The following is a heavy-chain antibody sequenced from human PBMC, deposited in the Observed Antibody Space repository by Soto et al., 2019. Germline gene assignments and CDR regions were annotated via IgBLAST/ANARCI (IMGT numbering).Heavy chain of an antibody. V-gene: IGHV4-4*02. J-gene: IGHJ6*02. CDR1: VGSISSNKW. CDR3: ARDDHIVIVPTSLGAMAV. CDR2: IYHSGST. Sequence: PSETLSLTCAVYVGSISSNKWWSWVRQPPWKGLEWIGEIYHSGSTNYNPSLKSRVTISVYKSKNQFSLKLTSGTAADSAVYYCARDDHIVIVPTSLGAMAVGGQGTTVT. D-gene: IGHD2-2*01.